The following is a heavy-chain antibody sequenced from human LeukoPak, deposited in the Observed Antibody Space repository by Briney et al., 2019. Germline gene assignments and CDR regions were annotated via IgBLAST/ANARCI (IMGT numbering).Heavy chain of an antibody. D-gene: IGHD4-17*01. CDR2: ISGSGERT. CDR1: GFTFSSDD. V-gene: IGHV3-23*01. Sequence: GGSLRLSCAASGFTFSSDDMAWVRQAPGKGLEWVSTISGSGERTSYADSVKGRFTISRDNSKNTVDLQMNSLRDEDTAVYYCAKQQAAVTTFDHWGQGTLVTVSS. CDR3: AKQQAAVTTFDH. J-gene: IGHJ4*02.